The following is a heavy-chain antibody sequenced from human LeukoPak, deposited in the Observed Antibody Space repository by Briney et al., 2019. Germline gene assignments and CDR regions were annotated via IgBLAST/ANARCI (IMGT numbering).Heavy chain of an antibody. J-gene: IGHJ4*02. D-gene: IGHD5-12*01. CDR1: GFTFSSYA. V-gene: IGHV3-23*01. CDR3: ATSGYNEYYFDY. Sequence: GGSLRLSCAASGFTFSSYAMSWVRQAPGKGLEWVSAISGSGGSTYYADSVKGRFTISRDNSKNTLYLQMNSLRAEDTAVYYCATSGYNEYYFDYWGQGTLVTVSS. CDR2: ISGSGGST.